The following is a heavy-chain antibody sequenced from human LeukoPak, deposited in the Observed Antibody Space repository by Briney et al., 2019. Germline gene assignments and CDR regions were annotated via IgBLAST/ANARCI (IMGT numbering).Heavy chain of an antibody. D-gene: IGHD1-20*01. V-gene: IGHV4-34*01. CDR2: INHSGST. CDR1: GGSFSGYY. J-gene: IGHJ6*02. CDR3: ARGPITGTNSFNYYYYGMDV. Sequence: ASETLSLTCAVYGGSFSGYYWSWIRQPPGMGLEWIGEINHSGSTNYNPSLKSRVTISVDTSKNQFSLKLSSVTAADTAVYYCARGPITGTNSFNYYYYGMDVWGQGTTVTVSS.